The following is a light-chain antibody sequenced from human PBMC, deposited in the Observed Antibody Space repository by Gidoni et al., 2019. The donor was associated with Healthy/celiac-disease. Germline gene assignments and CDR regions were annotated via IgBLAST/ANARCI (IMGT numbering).Light chain of an antibody. CDR3: QQYGSSRT. CDR1: QSVSSSY. J-gene: IGKJ1*01. CDR2: GSS. V-gene: IGKV3-20*01. Sequence: IVLTQSPGTLSLSPGERATLSCRASQSVSSSYLAWYQQKPGQAPRLLIYGSSSRANGIPDRFSGRGSGTDFTLTSSRLEPEDFAVYYCQQYGSSRTFGQGTKVEIK.